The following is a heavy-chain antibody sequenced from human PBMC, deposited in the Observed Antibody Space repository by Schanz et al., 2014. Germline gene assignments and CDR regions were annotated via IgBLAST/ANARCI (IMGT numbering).Heavy chain of an antibody. Sequence: EVQLVESGGGLVQPGGSLRVSCAASGFTFSSYSMNWVRQAPGKELEWVSYISSSSSTISYADSVKGRFTISRDNAKNSPSLQRNRLRDEDTTVYYCARGRSLGWCDSWGQGTLVTVSS. CDR2: ISSSSSTI. V-gene: IGHV3-48*02. CDR3: ARGRSLGWCDS. CDR1: GFTFSSYS. J-gene: IGHJ4*02. D-gene: IGHD2-21*01.